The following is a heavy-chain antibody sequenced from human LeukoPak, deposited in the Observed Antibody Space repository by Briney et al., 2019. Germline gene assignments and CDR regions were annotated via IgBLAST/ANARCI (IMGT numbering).Heavy chain of an antibody. D-gene: IGHD2-2*01. CDR2: INANSGGT. CDR3: ARDRLRYCSSTSCSRFVP. CDR1: GYTFTGYY. V-gene: IGHV1-2*02. J-gene: IGHJ5*02. Sequence: ASVKVSCKASGYTFTGYYMHWVRQAPGQGLEWMGWINANSGGTNYAQKFQGRVTMTRDTSISTAYMELSRLRSDDTAVYYCARDRLRYCSSTSCSRFVPWGQGTLVTVSS.